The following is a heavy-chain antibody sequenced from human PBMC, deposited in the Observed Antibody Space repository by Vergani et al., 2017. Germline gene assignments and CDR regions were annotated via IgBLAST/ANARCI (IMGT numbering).Heavy chain of an antibody. CDR2: ISSSSSTI. CDR3: ARVSVEGDYTFDY. D-gene: IGHD3-3*01. CDR1: GFTFSSYS. V-gene: IGHV3-48*01. Sequence: EVQLVESGGGLVQPGGSLRLSCAASGFTFSSYSMNWVRQAPGKGLEWVSYISSSSSTIYYADSVKGRFTISRDNAKNSLYLQMNSLRAEDTAVYYCARVSVEGDYTFDYWGQGTLVTVSS. J-gene: IGHJ4*02.